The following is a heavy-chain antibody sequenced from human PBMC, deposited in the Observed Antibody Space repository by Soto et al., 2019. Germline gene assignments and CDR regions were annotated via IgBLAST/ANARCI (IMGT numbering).Heavy chain of an antibody. J-gene: IGHJ4*02. CDR3: ARVFPSYCGGDCSYFDS. Sequence: SETLSLTCTVSGGSVNSYYWSWIRQPPGKGLEWIGYIFYSGSTKSNPSLKSRVTMSVDMSKNQFSLRLTSVTAADTAVYYCARVFPSYCGGDCSYFDSWGQGTLVTVSS. V-gene: IGHV4-59*02. CDR1: GGSVNSYY. CDR2: IFYSGST. D-gene: IGHD2-21*02.